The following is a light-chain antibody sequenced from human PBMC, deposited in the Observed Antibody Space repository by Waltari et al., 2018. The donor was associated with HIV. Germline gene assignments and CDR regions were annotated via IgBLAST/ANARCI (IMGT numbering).Light chain of an antibody. J-gene: IGLJ2*01. Sequence: QSALTQPRSVSGSPGQSVTISCPGIRSDLGRYNSVSWYQQDPGKAPKRILFDVNKRPSGVPARFSGSKSGNTASLTISGLQAEDEADYYCCSNAGSHVVFGGGTKVTVL. V-gene: IGLV2-11*01. CDR1: RSDLGRYNS. CDR2: DVN. CDR3: CSNAGSHVV.